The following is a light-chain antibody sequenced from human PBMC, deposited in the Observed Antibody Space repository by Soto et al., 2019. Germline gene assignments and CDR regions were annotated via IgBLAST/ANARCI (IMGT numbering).Light chain of an antibody. J-gene: IGKJ1*01. V-gene: IGKV1-27*01. Sequence: DIQMTQSPSSLSASVGDRVTITCRASQGISNYLAWYQQRPGKVPKLLIYAASTLQSGVPPRFSGSGSGTDFSLTISSLQPEDVATYYCQKYTSAPWTFGQGTKLEIK. CDR3: QKYTSAPWT. CDR1: QGISNY. CDR2: AAS.